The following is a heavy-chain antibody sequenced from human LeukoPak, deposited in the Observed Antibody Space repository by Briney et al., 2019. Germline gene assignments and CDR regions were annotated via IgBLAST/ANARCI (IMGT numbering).Heavy chain of an antibody. Sequence: SETLSLTCTVSGGSISSYYWSWIRQPPGKGLEWIGSIYHSGSTYYNPSLKSRVTISVDTSKNQFSLKLSSVTAADTAVYYCAALQLWSPYYFDYWGQGTLVTVSS. CDR2: IYHSGST. D-gene: IGHD5-18*01. V-gene: IGHV4-59*04. CDR1: GGSISSYY. J-gene: IGHJ4*02. CDR3: AALQLWSPYYFDY.